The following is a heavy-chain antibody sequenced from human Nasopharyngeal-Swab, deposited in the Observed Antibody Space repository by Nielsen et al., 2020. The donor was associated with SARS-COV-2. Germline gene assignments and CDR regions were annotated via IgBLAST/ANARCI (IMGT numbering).Heavy chain of an antibody. Sequence: SETLSLTCTVSGGSISSDGYYWSWIRQHPGKGLEWIGYIYYSGSTYYNPSLKSRVTISVDTSKNQFSLKLSSVTAADTAVYYCAGCQISSSWYFDYWGQGTLVTVSS. J-gene: IGHJ4*02. CDR3: AGCQISSSWYFDY. CDR1: GGSISSDGYY. V-gene: IGHV4-31*03. D-gene: IGHD6-13*01. CDR2: IYYSGST.